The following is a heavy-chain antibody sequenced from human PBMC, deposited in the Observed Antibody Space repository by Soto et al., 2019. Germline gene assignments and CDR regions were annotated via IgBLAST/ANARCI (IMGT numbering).Heavy chain of an antibody. CDR1: GFTFSSYA. V-gene: IGHV3-23*01. D-gene: IGHD3-16*01. CDR2: ISGSGGST. CDR3: AKGQLRTASHRHYYYGMDV. Sequence: GGSLRLSCAASGFTFSSYAMSWVRQAPGKGLEWVSAISGSGGSTYYADSVKGRFTISRDNSKNTLYLQMNSLRAEDAAVYYCAKGQLRTASHRHYYYGMDVWRQGTTVTVSS. J-gene: IGHJ6*02.